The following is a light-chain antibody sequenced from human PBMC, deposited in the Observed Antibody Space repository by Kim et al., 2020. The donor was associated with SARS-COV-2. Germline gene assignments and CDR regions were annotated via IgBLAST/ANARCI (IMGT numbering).Light chain of an antibody. CDR1: QRVNSRH. V-gene: IGKV3-20*01. J-gene: IGKJ2*01. CDR3: QQYGSSPYT. Sequence: LSPGERATLCCKASQRVNSRHCAWYEQKPGQAPRLLIYGASSRATGIPDGFSGSGSGTDFTLTISRLEPKDFAVYYCQQYGSSPYTCGQGTKLEIK. CDR2: GAS.